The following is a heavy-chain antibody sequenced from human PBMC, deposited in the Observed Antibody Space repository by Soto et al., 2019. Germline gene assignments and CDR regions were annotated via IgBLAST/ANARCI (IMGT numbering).Heavy chain of an antibody. CDR3: ATNAHFGN. CDR2: FYGGVGT. CDR1: GSTVSNNY. D-gene: IGHD3-16*01. J-gene: IGHJ4*02. Sequence: GESLRLSCAASGSTVSNNYISWGRQAPGKGLEWVSVFYGGVGTYYADSVKGRFTISRDNSKNTVYLQMNSLRVEDTADYYWATNAHFGNWGQGP. V-gene: IGHV3-53*01.